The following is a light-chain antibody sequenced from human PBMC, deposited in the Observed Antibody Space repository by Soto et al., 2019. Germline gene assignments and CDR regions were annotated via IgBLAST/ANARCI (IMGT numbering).Light chain of an antibody. CDR2: PAS. CDR3: QQLNSYPRT. V-gene: IGKV1-9*01. CDR1: QGISSY. J-gene: IGKJ1*01. Sequence: DLQLTQSPSFLSASVGDRVTITCRASQGISSYLAWYQQKPGKAPQLLVYPASTLQSGVPSKFSGSGSGTEFTLTISSLQPEDFATYYCQQLNSYPRTFGQGTKVEIK.